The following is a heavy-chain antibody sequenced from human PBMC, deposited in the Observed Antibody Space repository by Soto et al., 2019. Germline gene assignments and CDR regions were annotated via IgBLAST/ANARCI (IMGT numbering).Heavy chain of an antibody. D-gene: IGHD3-16*02. V-gene: IGHV1-69*02. CDR2: IIPILGIA. J-gene: IGHJ4*02. CDR3: SSHVSIPPRFDY. Sequence: QVQLVQSGAEVKKPGSSVKVSCKASGGTFSSYTISWVRQAPGQGLEWMGRIIPILGIANYAQKFQGRVTITADKSTSTAYMELISLRSEDTAVYYCSSHVSIPPRFDYWGRGTLVTVSS. CDR1: GGTFSSYT.